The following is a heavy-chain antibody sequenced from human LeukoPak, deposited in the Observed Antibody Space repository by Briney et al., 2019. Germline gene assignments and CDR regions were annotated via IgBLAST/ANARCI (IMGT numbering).Heavy chain of an antibody. V-gene: IGHV1-18*01. D-gene: IGHD3-10*01. J-gene: IGHJ4*02. CDR1: GYTFTNYG. CDR3: AREYGSGSYTGIDY. CDR2: ISAYNSAFNGNT. Sequence: GASVKVSCKASGYTFTNYGISWVRQAPGQGLEWMGWISAYNSAFNGNTHYAQKLQGRVTMTTDTSTNTGYMELRNLRSDDTAVYYCAREYGSGSYTGIDYWGQGTLVTVSS.